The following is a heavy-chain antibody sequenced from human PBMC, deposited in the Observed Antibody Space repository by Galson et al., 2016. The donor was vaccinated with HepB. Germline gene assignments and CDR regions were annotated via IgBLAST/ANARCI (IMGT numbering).Heavy chain of an antibody. CDR1: GGSVNNYY. CDR3: ARTTYGSGSPVDY. V-gene: IGHV4-59*02. D-gene: IGHD3-10*01. Sequence: SETLSLTCTVSGGSVNNYYWHWIRQSPGKGLEWIGYIFYSGGTNYNPSPNSRVTISVDTSKRWFSLRLSSVTAADTAVYYCARTTYGSGSPVDYWGQGTLVTVSS. CDR2: IFYSGGT. J-gene: IGHJ4*02.